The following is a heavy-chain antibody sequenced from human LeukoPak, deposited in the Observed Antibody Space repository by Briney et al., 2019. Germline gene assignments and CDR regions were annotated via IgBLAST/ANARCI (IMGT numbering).Heavy chain of an antibody. CDR2: INPSSGDT. CDR3: AKNPYEYYFDY. CDR1: GYTLTGYY. V-gene: IGHV1-2*02. J-gene: IGHJ4*02. Sequence: GASVKVSCKASGYTLTGYYMHWVRLAPGQGLEWMGWINPSSGDTHYAQKFQGRVTMTRDTSISTAYMELSRLSSDDTAVYCCAKNPYEYYFDYWGQGTLVTVSS. D-gene: IGHD5-12*01.